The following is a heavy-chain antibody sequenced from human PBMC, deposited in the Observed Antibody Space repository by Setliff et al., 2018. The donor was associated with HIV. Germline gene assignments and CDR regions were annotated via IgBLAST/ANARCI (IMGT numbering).Heavy chain of an antibody. Sequence: ASVKVSCKASGYRFISYGITWVRQAPGQGPEWMGNMSVYTAKADYAQKFQGRVTMTTDTSTSTVYMELRSLTSDDTAVYYCARGVGATSAQHWGQGTLVTVSS. CDR3: ARGVGATSAQH. J-gene: IGHJ1*01. CDR2: MSVYTAKA. CDR1: GYRFISYG. D-gene: IGHD1-26*01. V-gene: IGHV1-18*01.